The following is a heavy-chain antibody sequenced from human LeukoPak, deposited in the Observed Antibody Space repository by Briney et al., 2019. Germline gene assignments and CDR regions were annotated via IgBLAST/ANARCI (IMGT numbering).Heavy chain of an antibody. CDR3: ARALPRVAALQK. CDR1: GGSISSYY. CDR2: IYYSGST. D-gene: IGHD2-15*01. J-gene: IGHJ4*02. Sequence: PSETLSLTCTVSGGSISSYYWSWIRQPPGKGLEWIGYIYYSGSTNYNPSLKSRVTISEDTSKNQFSLKLSSVTAADTAVYYCARALPRVAALQKWGQGTLVTVSS. V-gene: IGHV4-59*12.